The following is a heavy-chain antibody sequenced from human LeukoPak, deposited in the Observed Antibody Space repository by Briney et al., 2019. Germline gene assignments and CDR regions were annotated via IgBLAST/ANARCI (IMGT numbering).Heavy chain of an antibody. V-gene: IGHV4-30-4*01. J-gene: IGHJ6*02. Sequence: SETLSLTCTVSGGSISSGDYYWNWIRQPPGKGLEWIGYISYSGGTYYNPSPKSRVTISVDTSKNQFSLKVSSVAAADTAVYYCARDHGGTYSRYYGMDVWGQGTTVTVSS. CDR1: GGSISSGDYY. CDR3: ARDHGGTYSRYYGMDV. CDR2: ISYSGGT. D-gene: IGHD1-26*01.